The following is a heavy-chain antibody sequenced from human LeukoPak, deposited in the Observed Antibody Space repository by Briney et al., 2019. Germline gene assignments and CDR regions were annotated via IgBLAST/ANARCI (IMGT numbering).Heavy chain of an antibody. Sequence: GGSLRLSCAASGFTFSSYAMSWVRQAPGEGLEWVSAISGSGGSTYYADSVKGRFTISRDNSKNTLYLQMNSLRAEDTAVYYCAKVAGIVATIEGYFDYWGQGTLVTVSS. J-gene: IGHJ4*02. D-gene: IGHD5-12*01. CDR3: AKVAGIVATIEGYFDY. CDR1: GFTFSSYA. V-gene: IGHV3-23*01. CDR2: ISGSGGST.